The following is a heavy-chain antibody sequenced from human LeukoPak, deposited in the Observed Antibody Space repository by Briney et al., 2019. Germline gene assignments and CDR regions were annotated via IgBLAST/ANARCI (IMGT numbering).Heavy chain of an antibody. Sequence: PGGSLRLSCAASGFTFSTYWMSWVRQAPGKGLEWVANIKQDGSEKYYVDSVKGRFTISRDNTKNSLSLQMNSLRVGDTAVYYCARGGFYTDPDAFDVWGQGTMVTVSS. CDR1: GFTFSTYW. V-gene: IGHV3-7*04. J-gene: IGHJ3*01. D-gene: IGHD2/OR15-2a*01. CDR3: ARGGFYTDPDAFDV. CDR2: IKQDGSEK.